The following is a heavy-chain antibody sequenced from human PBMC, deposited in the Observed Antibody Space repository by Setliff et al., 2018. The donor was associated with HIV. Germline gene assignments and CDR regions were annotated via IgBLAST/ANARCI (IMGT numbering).Heavy chain of an antibody. D-gene: IGHD5-12*01. J-gene: IGHJ4*02. V-gene: IGHV4-39*01. CDR3: ASWSGYVAFDY. CDR1: GGSISSSSYY. CDR2: IYYSGST. Sequence: SETLSLTCTVSGGSISSSSYYWGWIRQPPGKGLGWIGSIYYSGSTYYNPSLKSRVTISVDTSKNQFSLKLSSVTAADTAVYYCASWSGYVAFDYWGQGTLVTSPQ.